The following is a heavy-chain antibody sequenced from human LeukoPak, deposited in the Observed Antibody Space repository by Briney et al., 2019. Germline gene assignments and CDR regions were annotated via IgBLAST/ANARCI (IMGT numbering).Heavy chain of an antibody. CDR1: GYSFTSYW. Sequence: GESLKISCKGSGYSFTSYWIGWVRQMPGKGLEWMGIIYPGDSDTGYSPSFQGQATISADNSIGTAYLQWSSLEASDTAMYYCVVTTLGWGQGTLVTVSS. V-gene: IGHV5-51*01. J-gene: IGHJ4*02. CDR3: VVTTLG. CDR2: IYPGDSDT. D-gene: IGHD4-17*01.